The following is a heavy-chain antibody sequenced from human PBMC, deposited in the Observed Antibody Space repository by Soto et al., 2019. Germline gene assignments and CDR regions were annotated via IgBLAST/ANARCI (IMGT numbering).Heavy chain of an antibody. CDR2: INAGNGNT. V-gene: IGHV1-3*01. D-gene: IGHD3-10*01. J-gene: IGHJ6*02. CDR3: ARGPLLWGDV. Sequence: QVQLVQSGAEVKKPGASVKVSCKASGYTFTNYAIHWVRQAPGQRLEWMGWINAGNGNTKYSQKFQGRVTITRDSSASTPYMELSSLRSEDTAVYYCARGPLLWGDVWGQGTTVTVSS. CDR1: GYTFTNYA.